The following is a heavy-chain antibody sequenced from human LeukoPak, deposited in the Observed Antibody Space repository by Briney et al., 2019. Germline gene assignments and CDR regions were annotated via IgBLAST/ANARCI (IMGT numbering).Heavy chain of an antibody. CDR1: GGSFSGYY. CDR3: ARAANWFDP. J-gene: IGHJ5*02. V-gene: IGHV4-34*01. CDR2: INHSGST. Sequence: SETPSLTCAVYGGSFSGYYWSWIRQPPGKGLEWIGEINHSGSTNYNPSLKSRVTISVDTSKNQFSLKLSSVTAADTAVYYCARAANWFDPWGQGTLVTVSS.